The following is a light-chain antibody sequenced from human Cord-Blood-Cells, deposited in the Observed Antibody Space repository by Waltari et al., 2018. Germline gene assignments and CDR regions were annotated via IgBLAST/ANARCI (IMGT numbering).Light chain of an antibody. J-gene: IGLJ3*02. Sequence: QSALTQPASVSGSPGPSITISCTGTSSAVGSDNLVSWYQQHPGKAPKLMIYEGSKRPSGVSNRFSGSKSGNTASLTISGLQAEDEADYYCCSYAGSSTWVFGGGTKLTVL. CDR2: EGS. CDR3: CSYAGSSTWV. CDR1: SSAVGSDNL. V-gene: IGLV2-23*01.